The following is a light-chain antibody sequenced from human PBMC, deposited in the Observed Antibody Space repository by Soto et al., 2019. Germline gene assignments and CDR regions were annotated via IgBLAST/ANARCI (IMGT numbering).Light chain of an antibody. Sequence: DIQMTQSPSTLSASVGARVTITCRASQSISFWLAWYQQKPGKAPKLLIHKASTLESGVPSRFSGSGSGTEVTLTISSLQPDDFATYYCQQYNNYGVIFGQGTKLEIK. V-gene: IGKV1-5*03. CDR1: QSISFW. CDR2: KAS. J-gene: IGKJ2*01. CDR3: QQYNNYGVI.